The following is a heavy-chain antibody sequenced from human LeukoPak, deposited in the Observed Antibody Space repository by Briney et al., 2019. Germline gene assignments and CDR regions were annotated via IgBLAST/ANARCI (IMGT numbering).Heavy chain of an antibody. CDR2: MSSDGNAM. CDR3: VRESEYYFDHSASFDY. V-gene: IGHV3-30-3*01. D-gene: IGHD3-22*01. CDR1: GFTLTAYL. J-gene: IGHJ4*02. Sequence: PGGSLRLSCAASGFTLTAYLIHWVRQAPGKGLEWVAVMSSDGNAMFYKDSVKGRFTISRDNSKNTLYLQMNSLRAEDTAVYYCVRESEYYFDHSASFDYWGQGTLVTVSS.